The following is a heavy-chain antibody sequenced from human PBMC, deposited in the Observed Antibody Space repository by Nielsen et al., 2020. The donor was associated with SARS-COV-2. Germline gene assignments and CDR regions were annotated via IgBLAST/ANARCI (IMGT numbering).Heavy chain of an antibody. CDR3: ARALTRDWGIDY. D-gene: IGHD7-27*01. CDR2: IYRGGNT. V-gene: IGHV3-66*01. CDR1: GFTFSSYS. J-gene: IGHJ4*02. Sequence: GESLKISCAASGFTFSSYSMNWVRQAPGKGLEWVSVIYRGGNTYYADSVKGRFTISRDNSKNTLYLQMNSLRAEDTAVYYCARALTRDWGIDYWGQGTLVTVSS.